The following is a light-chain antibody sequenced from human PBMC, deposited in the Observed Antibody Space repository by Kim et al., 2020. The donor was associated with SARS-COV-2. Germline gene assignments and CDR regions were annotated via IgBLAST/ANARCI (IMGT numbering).Light chain of an antibody. CDR3: QQHSKRPPAPS. CDR1: PSLGIS. V-gene: IGKV3-11*01. J-gene: IGKJ4*01. Sequence: TGEGATLSCWASPSLGISIAWDQQTRGQAPTLLIYDAAIRATGSPDWFSVSGSGTDFALTIGGLDPEDFGVYFCQQHSKRPPAPSFGGGTKVDIK. CDR2: DAA.